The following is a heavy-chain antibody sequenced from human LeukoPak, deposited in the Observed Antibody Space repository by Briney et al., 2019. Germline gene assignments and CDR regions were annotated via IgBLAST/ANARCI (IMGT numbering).Heavy chain of an antibody. CDR3: VKDYATIAAAANPLFVY. Sequence: PGGSLRLSCAASGFTFSSYAVTWVRQAPGKGLEWVSGITGSGDTTFYADSVKGRFTISRDNSKNTLYLQMHSLRAEDTAVYYCVKDYATIAAAANPLFVYWGQGALVTVSS. V-gene: IGHV3-23*01. CDR1: GFTFSSYA. D-gene: IGHD6-13*01. J-gene: IGHJ4*02. CDR2: ITGSGDTT.